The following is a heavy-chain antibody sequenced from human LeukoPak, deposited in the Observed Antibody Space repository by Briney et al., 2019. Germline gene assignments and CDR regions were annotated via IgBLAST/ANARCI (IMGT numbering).Heavy chain of an antibody. Sequence: PGGSLRLSCAASGFTFSSRGMHWVRQAPGKGLEWVAVIWYDGSNKYYADSVKGRFTISRDNSKNTLYLEMSSLRAEDTAVYYCTPFEYWGQGTLVTVSS. V-gene: IGHV3-33*08. CDR2: IWYDGSNK. CDR3: TPFEY. CDR1: GFTFSSRG. J-gene: IGHJ4*02.